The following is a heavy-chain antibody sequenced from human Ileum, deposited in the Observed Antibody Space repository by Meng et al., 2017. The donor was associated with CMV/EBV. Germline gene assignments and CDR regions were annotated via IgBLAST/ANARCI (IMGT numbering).Heavy chain of an antibody. CDR1: GASISSTDYY. CDR2: IYYSGTT. J-gene: IGHJ5*02. Sequence: VSGASISSTDYYWGWIRQPPGKGLEWIGSIYYSGTTYYNPSLKSRVTISVDTSKNQFSLKLSSVTAADTAVYYCARDSGIYYTGFDPWGQGTLVTVSS. V-gene: IGHV4-39*07. D-gene: IGHD3-3*01. CDR3: ARDSGIYYTGFDP.